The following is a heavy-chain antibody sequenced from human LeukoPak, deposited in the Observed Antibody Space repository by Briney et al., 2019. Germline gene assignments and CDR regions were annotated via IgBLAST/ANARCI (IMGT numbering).Heavy chain of an antibody. D-gene: IGHD5-18*01. J-gene: IGHJ4*02. Sequence: GGSLRLSCAVSGLSFSNYWMHWVRQAPGKGLVWVARTNLHGTTVDYADSVKGRFTISRDNAKNTLFLQMNSLRAEDTAVYYCASGYTYVRLGDHWGQGTLVTVSS. CDR3: ASGYTYVRLGDH. CDR1: GLSFSNYW. V-gene: IGHV3-74*01. CDR2: TNLHGTTV.